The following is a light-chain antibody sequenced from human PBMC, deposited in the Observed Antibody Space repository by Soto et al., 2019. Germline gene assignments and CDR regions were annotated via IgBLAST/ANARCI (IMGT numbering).Light chain of an antibody. CDR1: SSDVGGYNY. V-gene: IGLV2-14*01. Sequence: QSALTQPASVSGSPGQSITISCTGTSSDVGGYNYVSWYQQHPGKAPKLMIYEVSNRPSGVSNRFSGSKSGNTASLTISGLQAEDEADYYCRSYISSSPYVFGTGTKVTVL. CDR3: RSYISSSPYV. CDR2: EVS. J-gene: IGLJ1*01.